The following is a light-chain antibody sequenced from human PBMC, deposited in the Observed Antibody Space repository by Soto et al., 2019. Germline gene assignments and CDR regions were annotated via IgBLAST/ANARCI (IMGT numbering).Light chain of an antibody. V-gene: IGKV1-39*01. J-gene: IGKJ4*01. CDR3: QQSYSTLT. CDR2: AAS. Sequence: DIQMTQSPSSLSASVGDRVTITCRASQSISSYLNWYQQKPGKAPKLLIYAASSLQSGVPSRFSGSGSGTDFTLTISSLQPEDFATYYCQQSYSTLTFGGGTTLAIK. CDR1: QSISSY.